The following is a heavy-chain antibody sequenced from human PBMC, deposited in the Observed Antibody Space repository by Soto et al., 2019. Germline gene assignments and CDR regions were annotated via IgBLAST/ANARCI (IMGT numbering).Heavy chain of an antibody. CDR1: GFTFSGFD. D-gene: IGHD6-19*01. CDR2: SSYDGDTK. V-gene: IGHV3-30-3*01. Sequence: QLQLVESGGGVVQPEKSLRLSCEASGFTFSGFDMHWVRQSPGKGLEWVATSSYDGDTKYYANSVKGRFTISRDNSRNTLDLHMNSLRAEDTAMYYCTRDWSAVIGTPFDLWGQGTMVVVSS. CDR3: TRDWSAVIGTPFDL. J-gene: IGHJ3*01.